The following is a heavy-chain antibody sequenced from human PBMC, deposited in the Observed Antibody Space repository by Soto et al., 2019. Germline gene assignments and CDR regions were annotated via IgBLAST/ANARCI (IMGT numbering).Heavy chain of an antibody. Sequence: GESLKISCKGSGYSFTSYWIGWVRQMPGKGLEWMGIIYPGDSDTRYSPSFQGQVTISADKSISTAYLRWSSLKASDTAMYYCARTKVVVAPNYYYGMDVWGQGTTVTVSS. J-gene: IGHJ6*02. D-gene: IGHD2-15*01. V-gene: IGHV5-51*01. CDR1: GYSFTSYW. CDR2: IYPGDSDT. CDR3: ARTKVVVAPNYYYGMDV.